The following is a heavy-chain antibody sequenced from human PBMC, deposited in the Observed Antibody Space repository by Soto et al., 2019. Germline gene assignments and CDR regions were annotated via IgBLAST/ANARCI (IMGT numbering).Heavy chain of an antibody. CDR3: ARRGYGSRWPNVYMDV. Sequence: EAQLVESGGGLVQPGGSLRLSCAASGFTFSNYEMHWVRQAPGKGLEYVSGISNNGAHTDYAKSVKGRFTISRDNSENTLYLQMGSLRADDMALYYCARRGYGSRWPNVYMDVWGKGTTVTVS. CDR2: ISNNGAHT. J-gene: IGHJ6*03. D-gene: IGHD6-13*01. V-gene: IGHV3-64*01. CDR1: GFTFSNYE.